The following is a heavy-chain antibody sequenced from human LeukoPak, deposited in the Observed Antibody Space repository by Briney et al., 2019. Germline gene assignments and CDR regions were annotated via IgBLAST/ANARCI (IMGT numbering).Heavy chain of an antibody. Sequence: GGSLRLSCAASGFTFSSYLMNWVRQAPGKGLEWVAYIKHDGSDKKYVDSVKGRFTISRDNAENSLFLQMDNLRAEDAAVYYCVRGGRLTDQLLDYWGQGTLVTVSS. J-gene: IGHJ4*02. CDR2: IKHDGSDK. CDR1: GFTFSSYL. CDR3: VRGGRLTDQLLDY. V-gene: IGHV3-7*01. D-gene: IGHD6-25*01.